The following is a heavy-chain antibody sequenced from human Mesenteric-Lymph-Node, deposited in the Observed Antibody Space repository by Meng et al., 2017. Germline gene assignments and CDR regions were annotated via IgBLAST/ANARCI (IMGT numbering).Heavy chain of an antibody. J-gene: IGHJ6*02. CDR2: TYYRSKWYN. CDR1: GDSVSSNSAA. V-gene: IGHV6-1*01. D-gene: IGHD2-15*01. Sequence: SCAISGDSVSSNSAAWNWIRQSPSRGLEWLGRTYYRSKWYNDYAVSVKSRITINPDTSKNQFSLQLNSVTPEDTAVYYCARDLGRVTPHYYFYGMDVWGQGTTVTVSS. CDR3: ARDLGRVTPHYYFYGMDV.